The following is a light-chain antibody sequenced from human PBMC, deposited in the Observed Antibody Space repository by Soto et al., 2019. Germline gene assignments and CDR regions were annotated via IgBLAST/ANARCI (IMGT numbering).Light chain of an antibody. J-gene: IGKJ1*01. CDR3: QQYHNWPPWT. V-gene: IGKV3-15*01. Sequence: EIVMTQSPATLSVSPGVRATLSCRASQSVSSNLAWYQQQPDQAPRRLIYGASTRATGIPARFSGSGSGTEFTLTLSSLQYEDFAAYYCQQYHNWPPWTFGQGTKVEIK. CDR2: GAS. CDR1: QSVSSN.